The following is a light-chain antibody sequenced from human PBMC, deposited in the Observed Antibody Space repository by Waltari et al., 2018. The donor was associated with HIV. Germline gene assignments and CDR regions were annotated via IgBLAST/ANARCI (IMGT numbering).Light chain of an antibody. J-gene: IGKJ1*01. CDR3: QQYYSNPRT. Sequence: DIVMTQSPDSLAVSLGERATINCKSSQSVLYSSNNKNYLAWYQQKVGQHPKLLIYWASTRESGVPDRFTGSGSGTDFTLTISSLQAEDVAVYYCQQYYSNPRTFGQGTKVEIK. V-gene: IGKV4-1*01. CDR2: WAS. CDR1: QSVLYSSNNKNY.